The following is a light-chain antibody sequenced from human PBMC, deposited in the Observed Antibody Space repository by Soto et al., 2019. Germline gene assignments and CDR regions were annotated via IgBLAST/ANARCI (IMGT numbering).Light chain of an antibody. CDR3: QQRSNWPRT. V-gene: IGKV3-11*01. CDR1: QSVSSY. J-gene: IGKJ2*01. Sequence: EIVLTQSPATLSLSPGERATLSCGASQSVSSYLAWYQQKPGQAPRLLIYDASNRATGIPARLSGSGSGTDFTLTISSLEPEDFAVYYCQQRSNWPRTFGQGTKLEIK. CDR2: DAS.